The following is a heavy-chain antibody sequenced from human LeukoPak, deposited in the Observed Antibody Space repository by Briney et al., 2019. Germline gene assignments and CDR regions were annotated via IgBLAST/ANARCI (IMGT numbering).Heavy chain of an antibody. J-gene: IGHJ4*02. CDR2: ISSSSGTI. D-gene: IGHD2-15*01. V-gene: IGHV3-48*01. Sequence: GGSLRLSCAASGFTFSSYSINWVRQAPGKGLEWVSYISSSSGTIYYADSVKGRFTISRDNAKNSLYLQMNSLRAGDTAVYYCASDLGYCSGSSCHDYWGQGTLVTVSS. CDR3: ASDLGYCSGSSCHDY. CDR1: GFTFSSYS.